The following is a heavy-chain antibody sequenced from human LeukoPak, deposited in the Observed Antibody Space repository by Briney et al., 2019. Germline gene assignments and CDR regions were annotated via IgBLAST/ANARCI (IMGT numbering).Heavy chain of an antibody. CDR3: ARDLLRFFDY. V-gene: IGHV4-39*07. CDR2: IYYSRST. CDR1: GGSISSSSYY. Sequence: SETLSLTCTVSGGSISSSSYYWGWIRQPPGKGLEWIGSIYYSRSTYYNPSLKSRVTISVDTSKNQFSLKLSSVTAADTAVYYCARDLLRFFDYWGQGTLVTVSS. J-gene: IGHJ4*02.